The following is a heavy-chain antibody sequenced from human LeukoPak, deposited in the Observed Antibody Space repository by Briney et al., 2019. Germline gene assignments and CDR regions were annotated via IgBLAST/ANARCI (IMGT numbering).Heavy chain of an antibody. J-gene: IGHJ5*02. V-gene: IGHV3-21*01. CDR1: GFTFSSYS. CDR2: ISSSSSYI. D-gene: IGHD3-22*01. Sequence: GGSLRLSCAASGFTFSSYSMNWVRQAPGKGLEWVSSISSSSSYIYYADSVKGRFTISRDNAKNSLYLQMNSLRAEDAAVYYCARTASDYYDSNYRKYKFDNWGQGTLVTVSS. CDR3: ARTASDYYDSNYRKYKFDN.